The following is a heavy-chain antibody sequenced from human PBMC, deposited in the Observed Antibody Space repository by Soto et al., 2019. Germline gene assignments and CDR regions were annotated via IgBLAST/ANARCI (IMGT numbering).Heavy chain of an antibody. J-gene: IGHJ6*02. V-gene: IGHV3-30*18. D-gene: IGHD3-9*01. CDR2: ISDDGSYK. CDR1: GIVFRNYG. Sequence: QVQLVESGGGVVQPGRSLRLSCAASGIVFRNYGMHWVRQAPGRGLEWVAVISDDGSYKNTADSVKGRFTISRDNSKNTLYLQMNSLRAEDTGVYYCAKDRAQVRRYFGDVTDVWGQGTTVTVSS. CDR3: AKDRAQVRRYFGDVTDV.